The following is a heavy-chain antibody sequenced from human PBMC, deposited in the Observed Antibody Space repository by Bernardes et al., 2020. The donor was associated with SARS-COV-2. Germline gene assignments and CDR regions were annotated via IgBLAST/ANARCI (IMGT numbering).Heavy chain of an antibody. CDR3: ASEARDGYIDYYYYGMDV. Sequence: ASVKVSCKASGYTFTGYYMHWVRQAPGQGLEWMGWINPNSGGTNYAQKFQGRVTMTRDTSISTAYMELSRLRSDDTAVYYCASEARDGYIDYYYYGMDVWGQGTTVTVSS. CDR1: GYTFTGYY. V-gene: IGHV1-2*02. CDR2: INPNSGGT. J-gene: IGHJ6*02. D-gene: IGHD5-12*01.